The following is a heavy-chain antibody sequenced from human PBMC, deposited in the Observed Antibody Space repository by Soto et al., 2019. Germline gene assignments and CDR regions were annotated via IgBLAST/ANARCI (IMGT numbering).Heavy chain of an antibody. CDR1: GFTFSSYS. V-gene: IGHV3-48*02. CDR3: ARDLGYGLFDY. J-gene: IGHJ4*02. Sequence: EVQLVESGGGLVQPGGSLRLSCAASGFTFSSYSMNWVRQAPGKGLEWVSYIGSSGSTIYYADSVKGRFTISRDSAKNSLYLQMSSLRDEDTAVYYCARDLGYGLFDYWGQGTLVTVSS. D-gene: IGHD5-18*01. CDR2: IGSSGSTI.